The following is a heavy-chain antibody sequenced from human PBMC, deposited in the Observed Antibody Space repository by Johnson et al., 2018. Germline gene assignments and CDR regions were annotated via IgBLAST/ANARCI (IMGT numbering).Heavy chain of an antibody. D-gene: IGHD6-6*01. Sequence: QVQLVQSGAEVKKPGASVKVSCKASGYTFTTYAMHWVRQAPGQRLECMGWINAGNGNTKSSQKFQDRVTITADRSTSTAYMELSRLRSEDTAMYYCARWPLGYSSSSPDAGGLDIWDQGTMVTVS. J-gene: IGHJ3*02. CDR3: ARWPLGYSSSSPDAGGLDI. CDR1: GYTFTTYA. V-gene: IGHV1-3*01. CDR2: INAGNGNT.